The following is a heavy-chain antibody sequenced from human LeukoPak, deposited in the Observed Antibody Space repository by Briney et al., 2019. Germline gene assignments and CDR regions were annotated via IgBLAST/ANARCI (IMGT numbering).Heavy chain of an antibody. CDR3: ARDQYYYDTDDAFDI. V-gene: IGHV4-34*01. CDR2: INHSGST. J-gene: IGHJ3*02. Sequence: SETLSLTCAVYGGSFSGYYWSWIRQPPGKGLEWIGEINHSGSTNYNPSLKSRVTISVDTSKNQFSLKLSSVTAADTAVYYCARDQYYYDTDDAFDIWGQGTMVTVSS. CDR1: GGSFSGYY. D-gene: IGHD3-22*01.